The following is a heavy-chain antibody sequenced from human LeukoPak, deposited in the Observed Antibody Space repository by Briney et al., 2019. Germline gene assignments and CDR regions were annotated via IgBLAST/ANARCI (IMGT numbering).Heavy chain of an antibody. V-gene: IGHV4-39*01. CDR1: GGSISSRSHY. J-gene: IGHJ6*03. CDR3: ARSPSSWSRGIDYYYYYMDV. Sequence: TTSETLSLTCTVSGGSISSRSHYWGWIRQPPGKGLEWIGSIYYSGNTYYNPSLKSRVTISVDTSKNQFSLKLSSVTAADTAVFYCARSPSSWSRGIDYYYYYMDVWGKGTTVTVSS. D-gene: IGHD6-13*01. CDR2: IYYSGNT.